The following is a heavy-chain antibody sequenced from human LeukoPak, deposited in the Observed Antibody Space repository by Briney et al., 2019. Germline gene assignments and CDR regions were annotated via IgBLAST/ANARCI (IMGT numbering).Heavy chain of an antibody. D-gene: IGHD3-22*01. CDR2: IYTYGST. Sequence: GGSLRLSCAASDFTVNSHDMTWVRQAPGKGLEWVSVIYTYGSTYYADSVKGRFTISRHNSKNTLFLQMSSLRAEDTAVYYCARGVRTDYYDSNGYHDAFDIWGQGTMVTVSS. V-gene: IGHV3-53*04. J-gene: IGHJ3*02. CDR3: ARGVRTDYYDSNGYHDAFDI. CDR1: DFTVNSHD.